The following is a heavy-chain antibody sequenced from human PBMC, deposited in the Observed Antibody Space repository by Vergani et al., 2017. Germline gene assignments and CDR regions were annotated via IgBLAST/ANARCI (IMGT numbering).Heavy chain of an antibody. CDR2: TWYDGNNK. CDR1: GFTFNQYG. Sequence: VQLVESGGVVVQPGRSRRLSCAASGFTFNQYGMHWVRQAPGKGLEWVAVTWYDGNNKQYADSVKGRFTISRDNSKSTMYLQMNSLRDEDTGVYYCARDLRLLYNRFDPWGQGTLVTVSS. V-gene: IGHV3-33*01. CDR3: ARDLRLLYNRFDP. J-gene: IGHJ5*02. D-gene: IGHD1-14*01.